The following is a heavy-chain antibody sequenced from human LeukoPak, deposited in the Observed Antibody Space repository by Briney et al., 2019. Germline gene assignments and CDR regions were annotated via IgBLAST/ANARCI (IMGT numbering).Heavy chain of an antibody. V-gene: IGHV3-66*01. CDR2: IYRDGRS. CDR1: GLSVSINY. J-gene: IGHJ4*02. D-gene: IGHD3-9*01. Sequence: GGSLRLSCVASGLSVSINYMSWVRQAPGDGLEWVSVIYRDGRSYYAESVKGRLTISRDNSKTTLYIQMNSLRAEVRALYYCSRSFYVILVGYNQYFYSWGEGTLVTVSS. CDR3: SRSFYVILVGYNQYFYS.